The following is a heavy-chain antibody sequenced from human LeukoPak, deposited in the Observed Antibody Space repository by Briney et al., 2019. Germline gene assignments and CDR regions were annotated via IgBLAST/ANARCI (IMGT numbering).Heavy chain of an antibody. D-gene: IGHD3-10*01. CDR3: ARVRTYSYGSGSYYWDYYFDY. CDR2: INPDNGNT. Sequence: ASVKVSCKAAGYTFTTYPITWVRQAPGQGLEWMGWINPDNGNTIYPQKVQGRLTMTTDTSTTTAYMELRSLRSDDTAVYYCARVRTYSYGSGSYYWDYYFDYWGLGTLVTVSS. V-gene: IGHV1-18*01. CDR1: GYTFTTYP. J-gene: IGHJ4*02.